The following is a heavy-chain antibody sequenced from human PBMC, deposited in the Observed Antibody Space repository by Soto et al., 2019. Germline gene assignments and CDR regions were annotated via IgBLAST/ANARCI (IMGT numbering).Heavy chain of an antibody. CDR2: IIPVFGTT. Sequence: SVKVSCKAFGGTFSSYGVSWVRQAPGQGLEWVGRIIPVFGTTQYAQKFQGRVTVTADESTSTAHMELSSLRSEDTAVYHCARGRITIFGVVPTYVDYWGQGTLVTVSS. V-gene: IGHV1-69*13. CDR3: ARGRITIFGVVPTYVDY. D-gene: IGHD3-3*01. J-gene: IGHJ4*02. CDR1: GGTFSSYG.